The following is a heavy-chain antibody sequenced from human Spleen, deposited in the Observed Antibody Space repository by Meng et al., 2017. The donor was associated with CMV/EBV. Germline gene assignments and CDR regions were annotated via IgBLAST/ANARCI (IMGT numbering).Heavy chain of an antibody. CDR2: INHSGSN. CDR1: GGSFSGYY. Sequence: SLTCAVYGGSFSGYYWTWIRQPPGKELEWVGQINHSGSNNYKPSLKSRVTISVDTSKNQFSLKLTSVTAADTAVYYCAGRSGYYYGNYWGQGTLVTVSS. CDR3: AGRSGYYYGNY. V-gene: IGHV4-34*01. D-gene: IGHD3-22*01. J-gene: IGHJ4*02.